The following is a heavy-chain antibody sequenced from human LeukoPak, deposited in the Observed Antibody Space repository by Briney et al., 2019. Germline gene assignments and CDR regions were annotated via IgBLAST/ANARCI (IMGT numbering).Heavy chain of an antibody. J-gene: IGHJ6*02. CDR1: GFTFSNAW. D-gene: IGHD4-23*01. Sequence: GGSLGLSCAASGFTFSNAWMSWVRQAPGKGLEWVGRIKSKTDGGTTDYAAPVKGRFTISRDDSKNTLYLQMNSLKTEDTAVYYCTTDEETYYGGNSDYYYYYGMDVWGQGTTVTVSS. V-gene: IGHV3-15*01. CDR3: TTDEETYYGGNSDYYYYYGMDV. CDR2: IKSKTDGGTT.